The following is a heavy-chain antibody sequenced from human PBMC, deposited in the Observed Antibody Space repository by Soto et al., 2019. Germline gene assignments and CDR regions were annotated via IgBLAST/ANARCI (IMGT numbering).Heavy chain of an antibody. CDR1: GFMFGSYA. CDR2: ISGGGSTT. V-gene: IGHV3-23*01. Sequence: GGSLRLSCATSGFMFGSYAMNWVRQAPGKGLEWVSVISGGGSTTNYADSVRGRFTTSRDSSTDTVYLQMYSLRVEDTAVYYCAKARKYSSPYDSWGRGTLVTVSS. D-gene: IGHD6-19*01. CDR3: AKARKYSSPYDS. J-gene: IGHJ5*01.